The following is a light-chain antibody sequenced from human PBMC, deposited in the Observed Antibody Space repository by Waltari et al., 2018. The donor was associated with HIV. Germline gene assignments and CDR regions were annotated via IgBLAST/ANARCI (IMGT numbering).Light chain of an antibody. V-gene: IGLV6-57*01. CDR2: DND. Sequence: FMLTQPHPVPDSPGKTIRVSCARSSGNIATNYVQWYQQRPRARPTIILFDNDQRPSGVPDRFSGSINSSSNSASLIISELQSEDEADYFCQSYDANSRVFGSGTKVTVL. CDR1: SGNIATNY. J-gene: IGLJ1*01. CDR3: QSYDANSRV.